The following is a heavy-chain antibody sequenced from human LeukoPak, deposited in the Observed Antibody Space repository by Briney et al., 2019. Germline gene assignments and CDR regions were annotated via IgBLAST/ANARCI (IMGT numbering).Heavy chain of an antibody. V-gene: IGHV3-23*01. D-gene: IGHD6-19*01. Sequence: TGGSLRLSCAASGCTFSSYAMSWVRQAPGKGLEWVSAISGSGGSTYYADSVKGRFTISRDNSKSTLYLQMNSLRAEDTAVYYCAKDPSIAVAGAPVDYWGQGTLVTVSS. J-gene: IGHJ4*02. CDR2: ISGSGGST. CDR1: GCTFSSYA. CDR3: AKDPSIAVAGAPVDY.